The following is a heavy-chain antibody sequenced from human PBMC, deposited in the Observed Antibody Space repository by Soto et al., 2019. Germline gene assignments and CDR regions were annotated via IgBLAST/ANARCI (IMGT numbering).Heavy chain of an antibody. CDR3: ARDSIVVVVAAPTGFDY. D-gene: IGHD2-15*01. J-gene: IGHJ4*02. Sequence: PGVSPRPSCAASVFLFIGLWMHWVRQEPGKRLAWVSRMFTDVSTTYYADSVKGRFTISRDNSKNTLYLQMNSLRAEDTAVYYCARDSIVVVVAAPTGFDYWGQGNLVTVSA. V-gene: IGHV3-74*01. CDR2: MFTDVSTT. CDR1: VFLFIGLW.